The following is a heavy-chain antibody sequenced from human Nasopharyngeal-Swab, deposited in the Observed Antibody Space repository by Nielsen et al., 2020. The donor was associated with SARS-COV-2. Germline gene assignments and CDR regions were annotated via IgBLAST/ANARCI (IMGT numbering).Heavy chain of an antibody. V-gene: IGHV4-39*07. CDR3: ARAESGDYLGLPFDH. J-gene: IGHJ4*02. Sequence: SETLSLTCVVSGASISSRNNYWGWIRQSPGKGLEWIGTIFSRGSTYNPSLKSRVTMSVDTSKNQFSLKLTSVTAADTAVYYCARAESGDYLGLPFDHWGRGTLVTVSS. CDR1: GASISSRNNY. D-gene: IGHD4-17*01. CDR2: IFSRGST.